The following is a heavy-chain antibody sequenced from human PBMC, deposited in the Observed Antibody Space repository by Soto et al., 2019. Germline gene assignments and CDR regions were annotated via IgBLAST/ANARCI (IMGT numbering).Heavy chain of an antibody. Sequence: SQTLSLTCAISGDSVSSNSAAWNWIRQSPSRGLEWLGRTYYRSKWYNDYAVSVKSRITINPDTSKNQFSLQLNSVTPEDMAVYYCARDTSERLNGDYDAFDIWGQGTMVTVSS. CDR3: ARDTSERLNGDYDAFDI. CDR2: TYYRSKWYN. CDR1: GDSVSSNSAA. D-gene: IGHD4-17*01. J-gene: IGHJ3*02. V-gene: IGHV6-1*01.